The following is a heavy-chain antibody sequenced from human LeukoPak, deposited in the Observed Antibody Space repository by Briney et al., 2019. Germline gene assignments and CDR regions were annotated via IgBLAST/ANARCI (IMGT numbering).Heavy chain of an antibody. V-gene: IGHV3-21*01. CDR1: GFTFSSYR. CDR2: ISSSSSYI. Sequence: GGSLRLSCAASGFTFSSYRMNWVRQAPGKGLEWVSSISSSSSYIYYADSVKGRFTISRDNAKNSLYLQMNSLRAEDTAVYYCAREGTKRGYGGTIDYWGQGTLVTVSS. J-gene: IGHJ4*02. D-gene: IGHD4-23*01. CDR3: AREGTKRGYGGTIDY.